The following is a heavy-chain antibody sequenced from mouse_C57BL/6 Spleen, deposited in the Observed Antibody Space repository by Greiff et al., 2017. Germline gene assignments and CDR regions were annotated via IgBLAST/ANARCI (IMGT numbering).Heavy chain of an antibody. D-gene: IGHD1-1*01. Sequence: QVQLQQPGAELVMPGASVKLSCKASGYTFTSYWMHWVKQRPGQGLEWIGEIDPSDSYTNYNQKFKGKSTLTVDKSSSTAYMQLSSLTSEDSAVYYCARSGSGSSYWFAYWGQGTLVTVSA. CDR3: ARSGSGSSYWFAY. CDR2: IDPSDSYT. J-gene: IGHJ3*01. V-gene: IGHV1-69*01. CDR1: GYTFTSYW.